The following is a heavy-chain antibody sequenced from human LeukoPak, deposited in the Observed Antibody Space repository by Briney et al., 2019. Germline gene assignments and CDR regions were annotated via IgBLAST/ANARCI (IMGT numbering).Heavy chain of an antibody. V-gene: IGHV3-21*01. CDR1: GFTFSSYS. D-gene: IGHD6-13*01. CDR2: ISSSSSYI. Sequence: GGSLRLSCAASGFTFSSYSMNWVRQAPGKGLEWVSSISSSSSYIYYADSVKGRFTISRDNAKNSLYLQMNSLRAEDTAVYYCAREKGSSWPSPFDYWGQGTLVTVSS. CDR3: AREKGSSWPSPFDY. J-gene: IGHJ4*02.